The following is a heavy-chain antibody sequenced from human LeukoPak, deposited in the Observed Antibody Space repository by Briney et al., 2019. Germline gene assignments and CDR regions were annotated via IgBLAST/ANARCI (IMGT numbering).Heavy chain of an antibody. J-gene: IGHJ4*02. D-gene: IGHD6-13*01. CDR1: GFTFSSYD. Sequence: GGSLRLSCAASGFTFSSYDMHWVRQATGKGLEWVSAIGTAGDTYYPGSVKGRFTISRENAKNSLYLQMNSLRAGDTAVYYCARGKQQLPVDYWGQGTLVTVSS. V-gene: IGHV3-13*01. CDR3: ARGKQQLPVDY. CDR2: IGTAGDT.